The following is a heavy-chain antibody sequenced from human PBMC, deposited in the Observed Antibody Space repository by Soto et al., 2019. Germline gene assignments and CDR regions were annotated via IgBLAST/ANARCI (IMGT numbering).Heavy chain of an antibody. CDR3: ARGGDYYGSGSSYFDY. Sequence: QVQLVQSGAEVKKPGASVKVSCKASGYTFTSYDINWVRQATGQGLEWMGWMKPNSGNTGFAQKFQGRVTMTRNTSISTAYMELSSLRSEDTAVYYCARGGDYYGSGSSYFDYWGQGTLLTVSS. D-gene: IGHD3-10*01. J-gene: IGHJ4*02. CDR2: MKPNSGNT. CDR1: GYTFTSYD. V-gene: IGHV1-8*01.